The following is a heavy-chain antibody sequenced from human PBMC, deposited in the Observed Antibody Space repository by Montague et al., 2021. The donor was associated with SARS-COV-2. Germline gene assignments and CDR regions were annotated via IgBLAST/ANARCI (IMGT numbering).Heavy chain of an antibody. Sequence: SETLSLTCNVSGDSISGYYWSWIRQTPGKGLEWIGYIHSSGSTNYNPSLKSRLTISVDMSNNQFSLKLHSVTAADTAVYYCVREGDCSGTTCYGRFDPWGQGNLVIVSS. CDR2: IHSSGST. CDR1: GDSISGYY. J-gene: IGHJ5*02. V-gene: IGHV4-59*01. CDR3: VREGDCSGTTCYGRFDP. D-gene: IGHD2-2*01.